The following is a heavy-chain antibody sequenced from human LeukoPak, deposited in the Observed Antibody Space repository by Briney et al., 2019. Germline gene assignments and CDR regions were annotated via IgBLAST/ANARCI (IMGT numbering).Heavy chain of an antibody. J-gene: IGHJ4*02. V-gene: IGHV3-23*01. CDR3: AKGDSIVGASASFDY. D-gene: IGHD1-26*01. CDR1: GFTFSSYA. Sequence: GGSLRLSCAASGFTFSSYAMSWVRQAPGKGLEWVSAISGSGGSTYYADSVKGRFTISRDNSKNTLYPQMNSLRAEDTAVYYCAKGDSIVGASASFDYWGQGTLVTVSS. CDR2: ISGSGGST.